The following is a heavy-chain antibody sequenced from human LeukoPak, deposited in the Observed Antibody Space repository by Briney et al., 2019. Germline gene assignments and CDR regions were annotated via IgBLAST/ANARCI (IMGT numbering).Heavy chain of an antibody. CDR2: IIPIFGTA. D-gene: IGHD5-24*01. J-gene: IGHJ4*02. CDR1: GYTFTSYG. CDR3: AREGDGYNFGY. Sequence: ASVKVSCKASGYTFTSYGISWVRQAPGQGLEWMGGIIPIFGTANYAQKFQGRVTITTDESTSTAYMELSSLRSEDTAVYYCAREGDGYNFGYWGQGTLVTVSS. V-gene: IGHV1-69*05.